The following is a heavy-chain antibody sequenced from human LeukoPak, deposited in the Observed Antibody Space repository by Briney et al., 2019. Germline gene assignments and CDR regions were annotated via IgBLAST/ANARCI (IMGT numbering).Heavy chain of an antibody. J-gene: IGHJ4*02. Sequence: PSETLSLTCDVSGYRISSGYNWGWIRQPPEKGLEWIGRIGHNGKTYYNPSLKSRVTISVDKSKNQCSLKLSSVTPADTAVYYCGRHPHVEELSVAPPYYLDYWGQGTLVTVSA. D-gene: IGHD1-1*01. CDR1: GYRISSGYN. CDR3: GRHPHVEELSVAPPYYLDY. CDR2: IGHNGKT. V-gene: IGHV4-38-2*01.